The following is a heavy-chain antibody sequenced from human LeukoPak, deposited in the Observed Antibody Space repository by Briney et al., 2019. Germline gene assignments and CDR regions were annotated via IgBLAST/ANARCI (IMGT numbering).Heavy chain of an antibody. V-gene: IGHV1-69*05. CDR2: IIPIFGTA. D-gene: IGHD5-24*01. Sequence: SVKVSCKASGGTFSSYAISWVRQAPGQGLEWMGGIIPIFGTANYAQKFQGRVTITTDESTSAAYMELSSLRSEDTAVYYCASVEMATASAHYYYYYYMDVWGKGTTVTVSS. J-gene: IGHJ6*03. CDR3: ASVEMATASAHYYYYYYMDV. CDR1: GGTFSSYA.